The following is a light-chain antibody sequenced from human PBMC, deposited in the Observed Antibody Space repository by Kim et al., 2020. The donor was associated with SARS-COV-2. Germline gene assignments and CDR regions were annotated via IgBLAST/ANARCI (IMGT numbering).Light chain of an antibody. CDR3: QTYDSGHVV. CDR1: NIGPAYD. CDR2: GDI. V-gene: IGLV1-40*01. J-gene: IGLJ2*01. Sequence: GAPGQPVTLSGTGSNIGPAYDVHWYQQFPGSAPKLLIYGDIHRPSGVPDRFSGSKSGTSASLAITGLQGEDEADYFCQTYDSGHVVFGGGTQLTVL.